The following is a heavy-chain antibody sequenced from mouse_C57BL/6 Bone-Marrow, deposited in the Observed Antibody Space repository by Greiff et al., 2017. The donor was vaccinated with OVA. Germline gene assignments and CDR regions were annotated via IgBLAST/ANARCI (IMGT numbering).Heavy chain of an antibody. D-gene: IGHD2-2*01. CDR3: ARDGYVDY. V-gene: IGHV1-69*01. J-gene: IGHJ3*01. CDR2: IDPSDSYT. Sequence: QVQLQQPGAELVMPGASVKLSCKASGYTFTSYWMHWVKQRPGQGLEWIGEIDPSDSYTNYNQKFKGKSTLTVDKSSSTAYMQLSSLTSEDSAVYYCARDGYVDYWGQGTLVTVTA. CDR1: GYTFTSYW.